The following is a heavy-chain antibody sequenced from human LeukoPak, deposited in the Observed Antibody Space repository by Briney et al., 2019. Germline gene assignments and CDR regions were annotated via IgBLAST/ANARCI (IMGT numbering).Heavy chain of an antibody. J-gene: IGHJ4*02. Sequence: GGSLRLSCAASGFIFSDYYMSWIRQAPGKGLEWVSYISSSGSTKYYADSVKGRFTISRDNAKNSYLQMNSLRAEDTAVYYCARDGHAYGRGSPHYGGQGTLVTVSS. D-gene: IGHD3-10*01. V-gene: IGHV3-11*01. CDR1: GFIFSDYY. CDR2: ISSSGSTK. CDR3: ARDGHAYGRGSPHY.